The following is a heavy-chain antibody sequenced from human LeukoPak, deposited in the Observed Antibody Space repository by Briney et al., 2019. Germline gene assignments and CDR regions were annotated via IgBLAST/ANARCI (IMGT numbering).Heavy chain of an antibody. Sequence: ASVKVSCKASGYTFTSYDINWVRQATGQGLEWMGWMNPNSGNTGYAQKFQGRVTMTRNTSISTAYMELSSLRSEDTAVYYCASFMGPVLVDEDYWGQGTLVTVSS. J-gene: IGHJ4*02. CDR2: MNPNSGNT. V-gene: IGHV1-8*01. D-gene: IGHD3-3*01. CDR3: ASFMGPVLVDEDY. CDR1: GYTFTSYD.